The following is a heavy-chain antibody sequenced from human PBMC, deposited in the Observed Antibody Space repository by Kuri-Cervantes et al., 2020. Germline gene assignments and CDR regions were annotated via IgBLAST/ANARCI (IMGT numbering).Heavy chain of an antibody. V-gene: IGHV1-18*01. CDR3: ASPVQQLSGSYGEMYFDY. J-gene: IGHJ4*02. CDR2: ISGYNGNT. D-gene: IGHD1-26*01. Sequence: ASVKVFCKASGYTFTSYGISWVRQAPGQGLEWMGWISGYNGNTNYAQKLQGRVTMPTDTSTRTAYMELSSLRSEDTAVYYCASPVQQLSGSYGEMYFDYWGQGTLVTVSS. CDR1: GYTFTSYG.